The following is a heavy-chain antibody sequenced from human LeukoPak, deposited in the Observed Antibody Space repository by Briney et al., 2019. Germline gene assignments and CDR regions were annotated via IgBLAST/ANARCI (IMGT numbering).Heavy chain of an antibody. V-gene: IGHV1-24*01. Sequence: ASVKVSCKVYGYTLTELSMHWVRQAPGKGLEWMGGFDPEDGETIYAQKFQGRVTMTEDTSTDTAYMELSSLRSEDTAVYYCATGEPYSSSWYFDYWGQGTLVTVSS. CDR2: FDPEDGET. CDR3: ATGEPYSSSWYFDY. D-gene: IGHD6-13*01. J-gene: IGHJ4*02. CDR1: GYTLTELS.